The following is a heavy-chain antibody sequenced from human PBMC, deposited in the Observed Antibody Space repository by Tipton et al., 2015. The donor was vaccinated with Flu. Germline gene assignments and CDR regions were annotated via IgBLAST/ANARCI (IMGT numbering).Heavy chain of an antibody. CDR3: ARRWFWSGYYTGPGGDWFDP. CDR1: GYSFTSYW. D-gene: IGHD3-3*01. CDR2: IYPGDSDT. J-gene: IGHJ5*02. Sequence: QSGAEVKKPGESLKISCKGSGYSFTSYWIGWVRQMPGKGLEWMGIIYPGDSDTRYSPSLQGQVTISADKSISTAYLQWSSLKASDTAMYYCARRWFWSGYYTGPGGDWFDPWGQGTLVTVSS. V-gene: IGHV5-51*03.